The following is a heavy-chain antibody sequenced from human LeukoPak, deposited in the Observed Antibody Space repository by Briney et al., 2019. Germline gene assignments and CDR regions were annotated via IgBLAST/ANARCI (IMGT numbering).Heavy chain of an antibody. CDR2: ISGRGGST. D-gene: IGHD3-22*01. CDR3: AKAGTGTYYYGSSGYYYFDY. Sequence: GGTLRLSCAASGFTFSSYGMSWVRQAPAKGLEWVSAISGRGGSTYYADSVKGRFTISRDNSKNTLYLQMNSLRAEDAAVYYCAKAGTGTYYYGSSGYYYFDYWGQGTLVTVSS. J-gene: IGHJ4*02. CDR1: GFTFSSYG. V-gene: IGHV3-23*01.